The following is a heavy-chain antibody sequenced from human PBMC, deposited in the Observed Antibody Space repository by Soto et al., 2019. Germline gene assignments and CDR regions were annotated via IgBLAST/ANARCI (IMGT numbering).Heavy chain of an antibody. J-gene: IGHJ6*02. CDR1: GFSLTTSGVG. CDR3: AHRRAIFGVVYGMDV. D-gene: IGHD3-3*01. Sequence: QITLKESGPTLVKPTQTLTLTCTFSGFSLTTSGVGVGWIRQPPGKALEWLALIYWDDDKRYSPSLKSRLTITQDTSKNQVVLTMTNMDPVDTGTYYCAHRRAIFGVVYGMDVWGQGTTVTVSS. V-gene: IGHV2-5*02. CDR2: IYWDDDK.